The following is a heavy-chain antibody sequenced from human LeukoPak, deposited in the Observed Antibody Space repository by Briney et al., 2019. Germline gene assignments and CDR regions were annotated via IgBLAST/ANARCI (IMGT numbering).Heavy chain of an antibody. J-gene: IGHJ4*02. Sequence: GGSLRLSCAASGFTFCSYEMNWVRQAPGKGLEWVSYISSSGSTIYYADSVKGRFTISRDNAKNSLYLQMNSLRAEDTAVYYCARGLKDFDYWGQGTLVTVSS. CDR2: ISSSGSTI. CDR3: ARGLKDFDY. V-gene: IGHV3-48*03. D-gene: IGHD2-8*01. CDR1: GFTFCSYE.